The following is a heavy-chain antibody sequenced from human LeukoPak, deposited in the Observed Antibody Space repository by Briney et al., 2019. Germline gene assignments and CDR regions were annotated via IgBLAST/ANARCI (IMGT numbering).Heavy chain of an antibody. CDR2: IYYSGNA. CDR1: RGSVSSTAYY. Sequence: SETLSLTCTVSRGSVSSTAYYWGWIRQPPGKGLEWIGSIYYSGNAWYNPSLKSRVTISVDTSRNQFSLNLRSVTAADTALYFCGRQDYVSSYFDPWGQGTLVTVSS. D-gene: IGHD4-17*01. J-gene: IGHJ5*02. CDR3: GRQDYVSSYFDP. V-gene: IGHV4-39*01.